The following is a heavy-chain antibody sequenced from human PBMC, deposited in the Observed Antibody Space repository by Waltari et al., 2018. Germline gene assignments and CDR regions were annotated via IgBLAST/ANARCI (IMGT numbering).Heavy chain of an antibody. CDR2: IYHSGST. CDR1: GYSISSGYY. V-gene: IGHV4-38-2*02. CDR3: ARDRGTAMVVPWFY. J-gene: IGHJ4*02. Sequence: QVQLQESGPGLVKPSETLSLTCTVSGYSISSGYYWGWIRQPPGKGLEWIGSIYHSGSTYYNPSLKSRVTISVDTSKNQFSLKLSSVTAADTAVYYCARDRGTAMVVPWFYWGQGTLVTVSS. D-gene: IGHD5-18*01.